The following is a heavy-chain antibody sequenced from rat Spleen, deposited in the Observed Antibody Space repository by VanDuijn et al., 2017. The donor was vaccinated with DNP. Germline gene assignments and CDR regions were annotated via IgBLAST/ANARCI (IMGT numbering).Heavy chain of an antibody. CDR2: ISYAGSDT. D-gene: IGHD1-4*01. CDR3: AGRPPPTRGPFDY. CDR1: RITFSDHN. V-gene: IGHV5-7*01. Sequence: EVQLVESGGGLVQPGRSLKLSCAVSRITFSDHNMAWVRQAPKKGLEWVATISYAGSDTYYRDSVKGRFTISRDNAKSTLYLQMDSLRSEDTATYYCAGRPPPTRGPFDYWGQGVTVTVSS. J-gene: IGHJ2*01.